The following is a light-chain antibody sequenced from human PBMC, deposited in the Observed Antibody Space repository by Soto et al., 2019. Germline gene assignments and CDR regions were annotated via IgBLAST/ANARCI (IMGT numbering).Light chain of an antibody. J-gene: IGKJ2*01. V-gene: IGKV3-20*01. CDR2: GAS. CDR1: QSVTSSY. Sequence: EIVLTQSPGTLSLSPGERATLSCRASQSVTSSYLAWYQRKPGQAPRLLIHGASSRATGIPDRISGSGSGTDFTLTISRLEPEDFAVYYCQLYVSTGLTFCQGTKLEI. CDR3: QLYVSTGLT.